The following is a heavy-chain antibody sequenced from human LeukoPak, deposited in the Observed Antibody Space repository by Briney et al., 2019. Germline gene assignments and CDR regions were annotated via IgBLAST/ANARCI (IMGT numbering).Heavy chain of an antibody. CDR2: LNTGGSDT. CDR1: GFTFSAYW. V-gene: IGHV3-74*01. CDR3: ARSEAVAWSFDL. D-gene: IGHD6-19*01. Sequence: GGSLRLSCAASGFTFSAYWMHWVRQAPGKGLVWVSRLNTGGSDTRYADSVQGRFTISRDNAKNTLYLQMNSLRAEDTAVYYCARSEAVAWSFDLWGRGTLVTVSS. J-gene: IGHJ2*01.